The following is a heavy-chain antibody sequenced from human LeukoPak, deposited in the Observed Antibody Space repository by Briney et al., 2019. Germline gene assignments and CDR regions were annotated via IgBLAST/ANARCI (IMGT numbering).Heavy chain of an antibody. CDR1: GFTFSSYA. D-gene: IGHD2-15*01. CDR3: ARDPYCSGGSCYGWFDP. V-gene: IGHV3-30*04. CDR2: ISYDGSNK. J-gene: IGHJ5*02. Sequence: GSLRLSCAASGFTFSSYAMHWVRQAPGKGLEWVAVISYDGSNKYYADSVKGRFTISRDNSKNTLYLQMNSLRAEDTAVYYCARDPYCSGGSCYGWFDPWGQGTLVTVSS.